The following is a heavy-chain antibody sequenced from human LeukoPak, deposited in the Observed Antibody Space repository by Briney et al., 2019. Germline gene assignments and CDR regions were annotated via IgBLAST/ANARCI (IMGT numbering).Heavy chain of an antibody. V-gene: IGHV4-34*01. Sequence: SETLSLTCAVYGGSFSGYYWSWIRQPPGKGLEWIGEINHSGSTNYNPSLKSRVTISVDTSKNQFSLKLSSVTAADTAVYYCARLVGATTTTNWFDPWGQGTLVTASS. D-gene: IGHD1-26*01. J-gene: IGHJ5*02. CDR3: ARLVGATTTTNWFDP. CDR1: GGSFSGYY. CDR2: INHSGST.